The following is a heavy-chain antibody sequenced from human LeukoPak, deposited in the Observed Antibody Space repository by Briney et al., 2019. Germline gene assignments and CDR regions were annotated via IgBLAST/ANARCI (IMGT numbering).Heavy chain of an antibody. D-gene: IGHD5-18*01. CDR3: ARDGRYSYGWGAFDI. Sequence: SETLSLTCTVSGGSISSGDYYWSWIRQPPGKGLEWIGYIYYSGSTNYNPSLKSRVTISVATSKNQFSLKLSSVTAADTAVYYCARDGRYSYGWGAFDIWGQGTMVTVSS. CDR1: GGSISSGDYY. J-gene: IGHJ3*02. V-gene: IGHV4-61*08. CDR2: IYYSGST.